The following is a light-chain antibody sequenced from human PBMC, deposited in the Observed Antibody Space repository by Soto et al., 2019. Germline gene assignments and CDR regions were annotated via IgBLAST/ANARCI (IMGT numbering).Light chain of an antibody. Sequence: DIQMTQAPSSLSASVGDRVTITCQASQDISNYLNWYQQKPGKAPKILIYDASNLETGVPSRFSGSVSGTEFNLTISRLQTEDFATYDGQQANSFTLTFGGGTKVDIK. CDR1: QDISNY. J-gene: IGKJ4*01. CDR2: DAS. CDR3: QQANSFTLT. V-gene: IGKV1-33*01.